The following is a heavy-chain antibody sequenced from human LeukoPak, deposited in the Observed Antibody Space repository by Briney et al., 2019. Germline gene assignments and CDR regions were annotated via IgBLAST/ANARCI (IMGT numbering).Heavy chain of an antibody. J-gene: IGHJ6*03. CDR1: GFTFSSYW. D-gene: IGHD6-13*01. Sequence: GGSLRLSCAASGFTFSSYWMSWVRQAPGKGLEWVANIKQDGSEKYYVDSVKGRFTISRDNAKNSLYLQMNSLRAEDTAVYYCARATAAGTGYYYYDYMDVWGKGTTVTVSS. CDR3: ARATAAGTGYYYYDYMDV. CDR2: IKQDGSEK. V-gene: IGHV3-7*01.